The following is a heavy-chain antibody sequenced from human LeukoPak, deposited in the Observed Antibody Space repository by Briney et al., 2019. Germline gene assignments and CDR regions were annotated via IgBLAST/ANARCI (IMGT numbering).Heavy chain of an antibody. Sequence: SSQTLSPTCTVSGGSLSSGGYYWSWIRQPPGKGLEWIGYIYYSGSTYYNPSLKSRVTISVDTSKNQFSLKLSSVTAADTAVYCCARTMVRGVISGFDYWGQGTLVTVSS. V-gene: IGHV4-31*03. D-gene: IGHD3-10*01. CDR1: GGSLSSGGYY. CDR3: ARTMVRGVISGFDY. J-gene: IGHJ4*02. CDR2: IYYSGST.